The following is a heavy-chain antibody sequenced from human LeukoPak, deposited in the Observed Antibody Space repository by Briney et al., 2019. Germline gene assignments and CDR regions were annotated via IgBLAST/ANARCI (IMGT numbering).Heavy chain of an antibody. CDR3: ASPTQYYYDSSTSTHFDY. Sequence: PGGSLRLSCAASGFTFSSYAMHWVRQAPGKGLEWVAVISYDGSNKYYADSVKGRFTISRDNSKNTLYLQMNSLRAEDTAVYYCASPTQYYYDSSTSTHFDYWGREPWSPSPQ. CDR2: ISYDGSNK. J-gene: IGHJ4*02. CDR1: GFTFSSYA. D-gene: IGHD3-22*01. V-gene: IGHV3-30-3*01.